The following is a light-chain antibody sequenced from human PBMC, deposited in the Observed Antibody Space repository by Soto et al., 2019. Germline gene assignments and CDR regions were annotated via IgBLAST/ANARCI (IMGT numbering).Light chain of an antibody. CDR2: GAS. V-gene: IGKV3-15*01. CDR3: QQYDTWTLT. J-gene: IGKJ4*01. CDR1: QSVKSN. Sequence: EIVMTQSPVTLSVSPGDRVTLSCRAIQSVKSNVAWLQQKPGQAPRLLIYGASTRATGVPGRFSGSGSGTEFPLTISSLQSEDFAVYYCQQYDTWTLTFGGGTKVDI.